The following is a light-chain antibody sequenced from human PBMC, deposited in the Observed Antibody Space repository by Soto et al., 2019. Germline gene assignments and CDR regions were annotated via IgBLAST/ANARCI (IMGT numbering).Light chain of an antibody. V-gene: IGKV3-15*01. J-gene: IGKJ4*01. CDR1: QSGSSSY. CDR3: QQYNNWPLT. Sequence: PGERVTLSCRASQSGSSSYLTWYQQKPGQAPRLLIYGASTRATGIPARFSGSGSGTEFTLTISSLQSEDFAVYYCQQYNNWPLTFGGGTKGDIK. CDR2: GAS.